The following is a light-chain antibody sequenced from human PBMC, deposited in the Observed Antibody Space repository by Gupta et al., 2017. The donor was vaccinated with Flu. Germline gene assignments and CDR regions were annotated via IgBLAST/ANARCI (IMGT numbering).Light chain of an antibody. CDR2: LAS. CDR3: MQAIQANRKT. Sequence: EIVMTQAPLSLPVTPGEPASISCRSSQSLLHNNGQNYLDWYLQKPGQSPQLLIYLASTRASGVPDRFSGSVSGTDFTLKISRVEAEDVGVYYCMQAIQANRKTVGQGTKVEI. V-gene: IGKV2-28*01. J-gene: IGKJ1*01. CDR1: QSLLHNNGQNY.